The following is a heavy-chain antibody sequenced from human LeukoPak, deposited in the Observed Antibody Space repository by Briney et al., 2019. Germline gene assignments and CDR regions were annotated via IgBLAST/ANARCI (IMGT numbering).Heavy chain of an antibody. CDR1: GFTFDNYG. V-gene: IGHV3-20*04. Sequence: GGSLRLSCAASGFTFDNYGMSWVRQVPGKGLEWVSSINGNGGSTAYTDSVKGRFTISRDNAKNSLYLQMNSLRAEDTAVYYCARHPGYYDSSGYRYYYYYMDVWGKGTTVTISS. CDR2: INGNGGST. D-gene: IGHD3-22*01. J-gene: IGHJ6*03. CDR3: ARHPGYYDSSGYRYYYYYMDV.